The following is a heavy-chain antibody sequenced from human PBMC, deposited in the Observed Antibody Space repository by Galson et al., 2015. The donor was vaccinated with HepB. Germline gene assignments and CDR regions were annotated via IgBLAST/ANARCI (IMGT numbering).Heavy chain of an antibody. Sequence: SLRLSCAASGFTFDSYAMNWVRQAPGKGLEWVSAISGSGGSTYYAGSVKGRFTISRDNSKNTLYLQMNSLRAEDTAVYYCAKDRMDSGSYIEAFDIWGQGTMVTVSS. CDR3: AKDRMDSGSYIEAFDI. J-gene: IGHJ3*02. CDR1: GFTFDSYA. D-gene: IGHD1-26*01. CDR2: ISGSGGST. V-gene: IGHV3-23*01.